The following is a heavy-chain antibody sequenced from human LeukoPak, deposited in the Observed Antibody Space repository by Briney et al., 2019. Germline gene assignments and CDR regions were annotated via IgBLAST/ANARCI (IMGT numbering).Heavy chain of an antibody. V-gene: IGHV1-2*02. CDR1: GYTFTGKF. D-gene: IGHD3/OR15-3a*01. J-gene: IGHJ4*02. CDR2: IYPNSGGT. CDR3: ARDREGLAYFDY. Sequence: ASVKVSCKASGYTFTGKFMHWVRQAPGQGLEWMGWIYPNSGGTDYAQKFRGRVTMTRDTSTSTAYMDLSRLILDDTAVYYCARDREGLAYFDYWGQGTLVTVSS.